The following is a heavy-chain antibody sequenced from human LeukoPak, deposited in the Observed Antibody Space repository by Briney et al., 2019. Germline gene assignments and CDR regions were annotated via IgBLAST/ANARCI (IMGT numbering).Heavy chain of an antibody. V-gene: IGHV4-59*01. D-gene: IGHD1-26*01. CDR3: ARSWDGDYYFDY. CDR1: GASISSYY. CDR2: IYYSGST. J-gene: IGHJ4*02. Sequence: PSETLSLTCTVSGASISSYYWSSIRQPPGKGLEWLGYIYYSGSTNYNPSLKSRVTISVDTSKNQFSLKLSSVTAADTAVYYCARSWDGDYYFDYWGQGTLVTVSS.